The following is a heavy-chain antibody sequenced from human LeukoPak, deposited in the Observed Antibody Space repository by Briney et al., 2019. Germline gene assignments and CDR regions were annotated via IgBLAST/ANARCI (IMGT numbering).Heavy chain of an antibody. V-gene: IGHV3-23*01. J-gene: IGHJ4*02. CDR3: ARDHYDDILTGYPKGGYFDY. CDR1: GFTFSSYA. CDR2: ISGSGGST. D-gene: IGHD3-9*01. Sequence: GGSLRLSCAASGFTFSSYAMSWVRQAPGKGLEWVSAISGSGGSTYYADSVKGRFTISRDNSKNTLYLQMNSLRAEDTAVYYCARDHYDDILTGYPKGGYFDYWGQGTLVTVSS.